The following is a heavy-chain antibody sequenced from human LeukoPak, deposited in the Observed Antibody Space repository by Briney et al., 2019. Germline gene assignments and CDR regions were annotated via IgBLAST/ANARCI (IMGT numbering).Heavy chain of an antibody. CDR2: IYYSGST. V-gene: IGHV4-59*01. D-gene: IGHD5-12*01. J-gene: IGHJ6*03. CDR1: GGSISSYY. Sequence: SETLSLTCTVSGGSISSYYWSWIRQPPGKGLEWIGYIYYSGSTNYNPSLKSRVTISVDTSKNQFSLKLSSVTAADTAVYCCARGRWALDLDYYYMDVWGKGTTVTVSS. CDR3: ARGRWALDLDYYYMDV.